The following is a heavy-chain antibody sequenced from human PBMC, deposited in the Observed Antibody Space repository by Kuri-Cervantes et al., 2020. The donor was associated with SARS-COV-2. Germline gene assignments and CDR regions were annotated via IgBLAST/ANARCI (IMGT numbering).Heavy chain of an antibody. D-gene: IGHD3-22*01. CDR1: GFSLSTSGMR. J-gene: IGHJ3*02. CDR3: ARFPQWLLGAFDI. Sequence: SGPTLLKPPQTLTLTCTCSGFSLSTSGMRVSWIRQPPGKALEWLARIDWDDDKIYSTSLKTRLTISKDTSKNQVVLTMTNMDPVDTATYYCARFPQWLLGAFDIWGQGTMVTVSS. V-gene: IGHV2-70D*14. CDR2: IDWDDDK.